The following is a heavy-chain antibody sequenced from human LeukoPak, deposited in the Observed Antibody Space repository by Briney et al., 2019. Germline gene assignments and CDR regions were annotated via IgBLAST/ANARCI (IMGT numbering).Heavy chain of an antibody. D-gene: IGHD1-26*01. J-gene: IGHJ4*02. V-gene: IGHV3-48*01. CDR1: ALTFSDYS. CDR2: ISGRSSTI. CDR3: ARDRLTSGSYFFDY. Sequence: PGGSLRHSCAASALTFSDYSMNWVRQAPGKGLEWISYISGRSSTIYYADSVRGRFTISRDNAKNSMYLQMNSLRAEDTAVYYCARDRLTSGSYFFDYWGQGTLVTVSS.